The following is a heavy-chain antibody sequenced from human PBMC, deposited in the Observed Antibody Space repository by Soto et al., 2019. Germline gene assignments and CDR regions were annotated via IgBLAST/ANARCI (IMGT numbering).Heavy chain of an antibody. CDR2: IYTSGST. D-gene: IGHD3-3*01. CDR1: GGSISSYY. Sequence: SETLSLTCTVSGGSISSYYWSWIRQPAGKGLEWIGRIYTSGSTNYNPSLKSRVTMSVDTSKNQFSLKLSSVTAADTAVYYCAREGTDYDFWSGYYTGEGSMDVWGQGTTVTVSS. V-gene: IGHV4-4*07. J-gene: IGHJ6*02. CDR3: AREGTDYDFWSGYYTGEGSMDV.